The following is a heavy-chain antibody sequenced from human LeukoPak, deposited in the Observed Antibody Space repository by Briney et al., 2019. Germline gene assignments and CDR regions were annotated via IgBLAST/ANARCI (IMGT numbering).Heavy chain of an antibody. CDR2: ISYDGSNK. V-gene: IGHV3-30*03. CDR3: ATSSWWYYFDY. CDR1: GFSVSSTG. J-gene: IGHJ4*02. D-gene: IGHD6-13*01. Sequence: GGSLSPSLSASGFSVSSTGMHSASQPPGKGLEWVVVISYDGSNKYYADSVKGRFTISRDNSKNTLYLQMNSLRAEDTAVYYCATSSWWYYFDYWGQGTLVTVSS.